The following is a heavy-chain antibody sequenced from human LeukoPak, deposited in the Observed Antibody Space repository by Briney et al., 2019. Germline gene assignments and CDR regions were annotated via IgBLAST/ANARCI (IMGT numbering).Heavy chain of an antibody. CDR3: ARDVWLVREASDI. D-gene: IGHD6-19*01. Sequence: GGSLRLSCAASGFTFSSYNMNWVRQAPGKGLEWVSSISSGSSYIYYADSVKGRFTISRDNAKNSLYLQMNSLRAEDTAVYYCARDVWLVREASDIWGQGTMVTASS. CDR2: ISSGSSYI. J-gene: IGHJ3*02. V-gene: IGHV3-21*01. CDR1: GFTFSSYN.